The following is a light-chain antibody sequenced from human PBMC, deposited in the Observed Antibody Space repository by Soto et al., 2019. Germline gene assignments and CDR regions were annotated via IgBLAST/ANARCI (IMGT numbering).Light chain of an antibody. V-gene: IGKV3-15*01. Sequence: EIVMTQSPATLSVSPGEGATLSCRASQSVSSNLAWYQQKPGQAPRLLIYAASTRATGIPARFSGSGSGTEFTLTISSLQSEYFSVYYCQQYNNWPPLTFGGGPKVDIK. CDR1: QSVSSN. J-gene: IGKJ4*01. CDR3: QQYNNWPPLT. CDR2: AAS.